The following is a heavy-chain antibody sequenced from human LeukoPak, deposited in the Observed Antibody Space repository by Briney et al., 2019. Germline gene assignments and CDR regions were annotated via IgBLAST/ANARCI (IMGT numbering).Heavy chain of an antibody. V-gene: IGHV3-23*01. CDR1: GFTFINYA. CDR3: VRTLPLGDL. J-gene: IGHJ5*02. D-gene: IGHD1-26*01. CDR2: ITSSSGST. Sequence: GGSLRLSCAASGFTFINYAMSWVRQAPGKGLEWISGITSSSGSTYYVDSVKGRFTISTDNSMTTLYLQVNSLRVEDTALYYCVRTLPLGDLWGQGTLVTVSS.